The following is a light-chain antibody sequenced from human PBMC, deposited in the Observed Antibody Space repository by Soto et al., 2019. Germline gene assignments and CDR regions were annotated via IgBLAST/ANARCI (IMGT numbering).Light chain of an antibody. CDR3: QVRDVWPS. J-gene: IGKJ1*01. CDR1: ESVSTS. CDR2: DAS. V-gene: IGKV3-11*01. Sequence: IVLTQSPVTLALSPGDRAVLSCRASESVSTSLAWYQHKPGQAPRLFIYDASKSAPGVPARFSGSGSGTDFTLTISRLEPEDFAVYYCQVRDVWPSFGQGTKVQIK.